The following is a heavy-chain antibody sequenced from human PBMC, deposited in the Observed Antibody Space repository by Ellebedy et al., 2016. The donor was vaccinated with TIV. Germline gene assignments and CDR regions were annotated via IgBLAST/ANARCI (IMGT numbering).Heavy chain of an antibody. CDR2: INPGDGTT. V-gene: IGHV1-46*01. D-gene: IGHD1-26*01. CDR1: GYTFTRYYF. CDR3: ARGGRYSGSYNFDH. Sequence: AASVKVSCKASGYTFTRYYFMHWVRQAPGQGLEWMGIINPGDGTTTYARKFQGRVTMTRATSTSTVYMELGSLRSDDTAVYYCARGGRYSGSYNFDHWGQGSLVTVSS. J-gene: IGHJ4*02.